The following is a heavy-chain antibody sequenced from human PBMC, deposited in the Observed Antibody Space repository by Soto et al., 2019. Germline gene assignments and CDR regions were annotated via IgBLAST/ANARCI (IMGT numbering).Heavy chain of an antibody. D-gene: IGHD6-13*01. CDR3: VRDRVAEAGPFDY. Sequence: QVQLVQSGAKMEKPGASVTVSCKASGYTFSNYGTTWVRQAPGQGLEWMGWISAYNGNTAYAQNPQGRFTMTTDTSTNTSYMELRSLRADDTAVYYCVRDRVAEAGPFDYWGLGTLVTVSS. CDR1: GYTFSNYG. J-gene: IGHJ4*02. V-gene: IGHV1-18*01. CDR2: ISAYNGNT.